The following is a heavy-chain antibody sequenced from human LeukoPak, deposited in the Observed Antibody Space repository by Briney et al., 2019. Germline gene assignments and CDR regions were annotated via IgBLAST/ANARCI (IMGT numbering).Heavy chain of an antibody. J-gene: IGHJ1*01. Sequence: SETLSLTCTVSGYSLSSGFFCDWIRQSPGKGLEWIGSFSHRGGSYHNPSLKSRVTISVDTSKNQFSLKLSSVTAADTAVYYCARGYGDYALEYFQHWGQGTLVTVSS. D-gene: IGHD4-17*01. CDR2: FSHRGGS. CDR1: GYSLSSGFF. CDR3: ARGYGDYALEYFQH. V-gene: IGHV4-38-2*02.